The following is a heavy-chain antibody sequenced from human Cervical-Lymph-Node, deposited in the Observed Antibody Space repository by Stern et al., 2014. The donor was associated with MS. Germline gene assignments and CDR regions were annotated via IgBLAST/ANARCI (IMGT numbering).Heavy chain of an antibody. CDR2: IYPDDSDA. Sequence: DQLVQSGAEVKKPGESLKISCKGSGYNFASYWIGWVRQGPGKGLEWMGIIYPDDSDARYTPSFQGQVTMSADKSIGTAYLQWSSLKASDTAFYFCARKGTYGLDYWGQGALVTVSS. V-gene: IGHV5-51*01. CDR1: GYNFASYW. D-gene: IGHD3-10*01. CDR3: ARKGTYGLDY. J-gene: IGHJ4*02.